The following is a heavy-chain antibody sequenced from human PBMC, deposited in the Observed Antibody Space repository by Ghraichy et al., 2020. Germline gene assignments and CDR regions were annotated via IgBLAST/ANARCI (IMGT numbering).Heavy chain of an antibody. V-gene: IGHV3-20*04. J-gene: IGHJ6*02. CDR2: INWNGGST. D-gene: IGHD3-10*01. CDR1: GFTFDDYG. CDR3: ARRAYYYGSGSAVGEYYYYGMDV. Sequence: GGSLRLSCAASGFTFDDYGMSWVRQAPGKGLEWVSGINWNGGSTGYADSVKGRFTISRDNAKNSLYLQMNSLRAEDTALYYCARRAYYYGSGSAVGEYYYYGMDVWGQGTTVTVSS.